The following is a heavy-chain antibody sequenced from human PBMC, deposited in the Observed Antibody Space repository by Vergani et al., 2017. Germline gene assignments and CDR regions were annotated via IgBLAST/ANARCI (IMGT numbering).Heavy chain of an antibody. D-gene: IGHD4-11*01. CDR3: ARVNTETNGHLYYYYYMDV. J-gene: IGHJ6*03. Sequence: QVQLQQWGGGLLKPSETLSLTCVVNGGSFTSYHWTWIRQSPGEGLEWVGDIDHTGRPDYNPSLKSRLTMLVDKSRNHFSLTLNSVNATDTAIYFCARVNTETNGHLYYYYYMDVLGQGTAVTVS. V-gene: IGHV4-34*01. CDR2: IDHTGRP. CDR1: GGSFTSYH.